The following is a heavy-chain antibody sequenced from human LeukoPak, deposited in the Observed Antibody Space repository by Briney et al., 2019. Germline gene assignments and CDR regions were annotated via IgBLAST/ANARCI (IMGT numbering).Heavy chain of an antibody. Sequence: ASVKVSFKASGYTFTSYGISWVRQAPGQGLEWMGWISAYNGNTNYAQKLQGRVTMTTDTSTSTAYMELRSLRSDDTAVYYCARVRSYSSGWSLGFYWGQGTLATVSS. CDR3: ARVRSYSSGWSLGFY. J-gene: IGHJ4*02. CDR2: ISAYNGNT. CDR1: GYTFTSYG. D-gene: IGHD6-19*01. V-gene: IGHV1-18*01.